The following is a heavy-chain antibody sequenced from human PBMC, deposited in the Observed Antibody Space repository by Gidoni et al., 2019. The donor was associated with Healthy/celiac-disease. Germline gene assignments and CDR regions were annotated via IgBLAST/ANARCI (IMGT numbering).Heavy chain of an antibody. J-gene: IGHJ4*02. Sequence: QVQLVESGGGVVQPGGSLRLSCAASGFTFSSYGMHWVRQAPGKGLEWVAFIRYDGSNKYYADSVKGRFTISRDNSKNTLYLQMNSLRAEDTAVYYCAKDRPIEGIERGGDRQLALWGQGTLVTVSS. V-gene: IGHV3-30*02. CDR2: IRYDGSNK. CDR3: AKDRPIEGIERGGDRQLAL. D-gene: IGHD6-6*01. CDR1: GFTFSSYG.